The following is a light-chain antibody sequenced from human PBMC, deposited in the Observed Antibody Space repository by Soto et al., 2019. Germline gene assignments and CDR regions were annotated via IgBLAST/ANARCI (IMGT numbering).Light chain of an antibody. V-gene: IGKV1-5*03. CDR2: KAS. J-gene: IGKJ2*01. CDR3: QQYNSSPET. CDR1: QSVSNW. Sequence: DIQMTQSPSTLPASVEDRVTITCRASQSVSNWLAWYQQKPGKAPKLLIYKASSLESGVPSRFSGSGSGTEFTLTISSLQPDDFATYYCQQYNSSPETFGQGTKLEIK.